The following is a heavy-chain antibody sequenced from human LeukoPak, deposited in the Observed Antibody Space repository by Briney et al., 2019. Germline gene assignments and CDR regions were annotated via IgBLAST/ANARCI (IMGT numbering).Heavy chain of an antibody. V-gene: IGHV1-69*01. CDR3: ARSDCSSTSCYTDGFDY. J-gene: IGHJ4*02. Sequence: GASVKVSCKASGGTFSSYAISWVRRAPGQGLEWMGGIIPIFGTANYAQKFQGRVTITADESTSTAYMELSSLRSEDTAVYYCARSDCSSTSCYTDGFDYWGQGTLVTVSS. D-gene: IGHD2-2*02. CDR2: IIPIFGTA. CDR1: GGTFSSYA.